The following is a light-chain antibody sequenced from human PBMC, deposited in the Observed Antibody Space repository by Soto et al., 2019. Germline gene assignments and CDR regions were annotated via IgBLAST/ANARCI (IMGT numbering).Light chain of an antibody. CDR3: QNYNWPPFT. V-gene: IGKV1-27*01. CDR2: AAS. J-gene: IGKJ3*01. Sequence: DIQMTQSPSSLSASVGDRVTISCRASQGISNYLAWYQQKPGKAPRLLIYAASSLQSGVSFRFTGSGSGTDFTLTISSQQPEDVATYYCQNYNWPPFTFGPGTKVDLK. CDR1: QGISNY.